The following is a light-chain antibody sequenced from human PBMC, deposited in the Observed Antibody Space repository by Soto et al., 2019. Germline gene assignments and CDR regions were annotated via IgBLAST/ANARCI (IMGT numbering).Light chain of an antibody. CDR3: QQYGSSPRT. CDR1: ETVNNAY. V-gene: IGKV3-20*01. CDR2: DAS. Sequence: EIVLTQSPGTLSLSPGERATLSCRASETVNNAYLAWYQQKPGQAPRLLIYDASIRASGIPDRFSGSGSGTGFTLTISRLQPVDFAVYYCQQYGSSPRTFGQGTKVEIQ. J-gene: IGKJ1*01.